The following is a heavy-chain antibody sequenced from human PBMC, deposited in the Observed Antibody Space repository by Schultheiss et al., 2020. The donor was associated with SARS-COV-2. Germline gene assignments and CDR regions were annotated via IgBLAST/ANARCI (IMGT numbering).Heavy chain of an antibody. D-gene: IGHD6-19*01. CDR3: SRGRTSVIPSPVLGLGPHYFSYYMDV. Sequence: SETLSLTCAVFGESFSGFSWTWIRQSPGKGLEWIGQVSHSGGTHFNPSLKRRLTISIDTSKNQFSLKLSSVTAADTATYYCSRGRTSVIPSPVLGLGPHYFSYYMDVWGKGTTVTVSS. V-gene: IGHV4-34*01. CDR1: GESFSGFS. CDR2: VSHSGGT. J-gene: IGHJ6*03.